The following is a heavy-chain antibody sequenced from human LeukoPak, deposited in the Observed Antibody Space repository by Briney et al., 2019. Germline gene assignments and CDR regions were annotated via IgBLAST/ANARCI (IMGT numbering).Heavy chain of an antibody. J-gene: IGHJ5*02. CDR3: ATVVTAIGGFDP. V-gene: IGHV1-46*01. CDR1: GYTFTSYY. Sequence: GASVKVSCKASGYTFTSYYMHWVRQAPGQGLEWMGIINPSGGSTSYAQKFQGRVTMTRDMSTSTVYMELSSLRSEDTAVYYCATVVTAIGGFDPWGQGTLVTVSS. CDR2: INPSGGST. D-gene: IGHD2-21*02.